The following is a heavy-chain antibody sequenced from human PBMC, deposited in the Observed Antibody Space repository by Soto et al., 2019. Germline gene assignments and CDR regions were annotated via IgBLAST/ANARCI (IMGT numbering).Heavy chain of an antibody. CDR3: ARDGGIGTYYYDSSGSLAFDI. D-gene: IGHD3-22*01. J-gene: IGHJ3*02. V-gene: IGHV3-48*03. CDR2: ISSSGSTI. CDR1: GFTFSSYE. Sequence: PGGSLRLSCAASGFTFSSYEVNWVRQAPGKGLEWVSYISSSGSTIYYADSVKGRFTISRDNAKNSLYLQMNSLRAEDTAVYYCARDGGIGTYYYDSSGSLAFDIWGQGTMVTVSS.